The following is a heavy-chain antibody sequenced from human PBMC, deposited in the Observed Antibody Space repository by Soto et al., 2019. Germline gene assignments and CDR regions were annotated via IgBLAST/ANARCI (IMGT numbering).Heavy chain of an antibody. CDR1: GFTMSNYW. D-gene: IGHD6-19*01. CDR2: IKQDGSEK. CDR3: AGGSGWLIDY. J-gene: IGHJ4*02. V-gene: IGHV3-7*04. Sequence: HPGGSLRLSCAASGFTMSNYWMNWVRQAPGKGLEWVANIKQDGSEKYYVDSVEGRFAISRDNAKSSLNLQMNSLRAEDTAVYYCAGGSGWLIDYWGQGTLVTVSS.